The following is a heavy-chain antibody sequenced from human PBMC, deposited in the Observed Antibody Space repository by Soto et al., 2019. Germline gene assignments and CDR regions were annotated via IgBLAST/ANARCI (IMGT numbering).Heavy chain of an antibody. J-gene: IGHJ6*02. V-gene: IGHV3-48*02. Sequence: GGSLRLSCAASGFTFSSYSMNWVRQAPGKGLEWVSYISSSSSTIYYADSVKGRFTISRDNAKNSLYLQMNSLRDEDTAVYYCARDRVGARRGPFVDYGMDVWGQGTTVTVSS. CDR1: GFTFSSYS. D-gene: IGHD1-26*01. CDR3: ARDRVGARRGPFVDYGMDV. CDR2: ISSSSSTI.